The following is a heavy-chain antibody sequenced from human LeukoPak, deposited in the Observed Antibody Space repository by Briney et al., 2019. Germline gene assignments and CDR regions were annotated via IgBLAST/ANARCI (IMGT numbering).Heavy chain of an antibody. CDR2: ISYDGSNK. D-gene: IGHD6-6*01. CDR3: ARGAVSSSSEWGDFDY. J-gene: IGHJ4*02. V-gene: IGHV3-30-3*01. CDR1: GFTFSSYA. Sequence: GRSLRLSCAASGFTFSSYAMHWVRQAPGKGLEWVAVISYDGSNKYYADSVKGRFTISRDNAKNSLYLQMNSLRAGDTAVYYCARGAVSSSSEWGDFDYWGQGTLVTVSS.